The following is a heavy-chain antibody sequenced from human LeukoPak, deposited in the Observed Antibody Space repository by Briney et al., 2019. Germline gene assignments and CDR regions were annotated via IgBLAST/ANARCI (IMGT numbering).Heavy chain of an antibody. J-gene: IGHJ5*02. Sequence: SVKVSCKASEGTFSSYAISWVRQAPGQGLEWMGRIIPIFGTANYAQKFQGRVTITTDESTSTAYMELSSLRSEDTAVYYCARDPSGLLWFGEFQNWFDPWGQGTLVTVSS. CDR3: ARDPSGLLWFGEFQNWFDP. D-gene: IGHD3-10*01. V-gene: IGHV1-69*05. CDR2: IIPIFGTA. CDR1: EGTFSSYA.